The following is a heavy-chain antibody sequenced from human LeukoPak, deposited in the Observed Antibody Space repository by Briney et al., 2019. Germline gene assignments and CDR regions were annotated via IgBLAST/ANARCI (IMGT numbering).Heavy chain of an antibody. D-gene: IGHD3-22*01. V-gene: IGHV3-23*01. CDR1: GFAFSSYG. Sequence: GGSLRLSCAASGFAFSSYGMSWVRQAPGKGLEWVSAISGSGGSTYYADSVKGRFTISRDNSKNTLYLQMNSLRAEDTAVYYCAKVADYYDNSRFDYWGQGTLVTVSS. CDR2: ISGSGGST. J-gene: IGHJ4*02. CDR3: AKVADYYDNSRFDY.